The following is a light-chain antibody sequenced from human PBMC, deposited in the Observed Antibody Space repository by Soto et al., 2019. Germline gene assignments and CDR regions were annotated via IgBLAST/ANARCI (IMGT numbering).Light chain of an antibody. Sequence: DIVMTQSPLSLPVTPGEPASNSCRSSQSLLHSNGYNYLDWYLQKPGQSPQLLIYLGSNRASGVPDRFSGSGSGTDFTLKISRVEAEDVGVYYCMQPLQSWTFGQGTRLEIK. CDR1: QSLLHSNGYNY. V-gene: IGKV2-28*01. CDR3: MQPLQSWT. J-gene: IGKJ5*01. CDR2: LGS.